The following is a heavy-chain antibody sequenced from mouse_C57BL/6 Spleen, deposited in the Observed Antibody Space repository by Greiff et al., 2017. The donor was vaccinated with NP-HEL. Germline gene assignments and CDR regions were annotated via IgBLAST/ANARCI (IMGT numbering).Heavy chain of an antibody. J-gene: IGHJ4*01. CDR2: INPRTGYT. D-gene: IGHD1-1*01. CDR1: GYTFTSYW. V-gene: IGHV1-7*01. Sequence: VQLVASGAELVKPGASVKLSCKASGYTFTSYWMHWVHPRPGQGLEWIGYINPRTGYTNYNQKFKDKATLTADKSSSTAYMQLSSLTYEDSAVYYCASTGVGAMDYWGQGTSVTVSA. CDR3: ASTGVGAMDY.